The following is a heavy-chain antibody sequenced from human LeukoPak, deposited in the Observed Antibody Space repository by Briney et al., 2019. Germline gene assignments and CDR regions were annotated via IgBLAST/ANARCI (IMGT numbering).Heavy chain of an antibody. CDR2: ISSSGSTI. V-gene: IGHV3-48*03. CDR1: GFTFSSYE. CDR3: ARVVRGYYDSSGYFQTDDPVDY. Sequence: GGSLRLSCAASGFTFSSYEMNWVRQAPGKGLELVSYISSSGSTIYYADSVKGRFTISRDNAKNSLYLQMNSLRAEDTAVYYCARVVRGYYDSSGYFQTDDPVDYWGQGTLVTVSS. J-gene: IGHJ4*02. D-gene: IGHD3-22*01.